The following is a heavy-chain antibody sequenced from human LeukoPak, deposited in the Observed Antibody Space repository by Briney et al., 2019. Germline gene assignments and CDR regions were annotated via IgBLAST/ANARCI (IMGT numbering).Heavy chain of an antibody. Sequence: PGGPLRLSCAASGFTFSSYAMSWVRQAPGKGLEWVSAISGSGGSTYYADSVKGRFTISRDNSKNTLYLQMNSLRAEDTAVYYCAKDRDIVVVVAATPYDYWGQGTLVTVSS. CDR1: GFTFSSYA. CDR2: ISGSGGST. J-gene: IGHJ4*02. V-gene: IGHV3-23*01. D-gene: IGHD2-15*01. CDR3: AKDRDIVVVVAATPYDY.